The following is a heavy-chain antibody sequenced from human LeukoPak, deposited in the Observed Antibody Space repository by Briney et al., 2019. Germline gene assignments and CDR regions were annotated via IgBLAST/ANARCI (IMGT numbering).Heavy chain of an antibody. CDR3: ARDLLSYLFGSGWYFDY. V-gene: IGHV3-48*03. CDR1: GFTFSSYE. J-gene: IGHJ4*02. D-gene: IGHD6-19*01. Sequence: GGSLRLSCAASGFTFSSYEMNWVRQAPGKGLEWVSYISSSGSTIYYADSVKGRFISSRDNTKNSLYLQMNSLRAEDTAVYYCARDLLSYLFGSGWYFDYWGQGTLVTVSS. CDR2: ISSSGSTI.